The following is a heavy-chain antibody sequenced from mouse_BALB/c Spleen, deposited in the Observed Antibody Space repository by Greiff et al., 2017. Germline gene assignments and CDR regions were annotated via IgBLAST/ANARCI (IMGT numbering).Heavy chain of an antibody. CDR2: ISCYNGAT. V-gene: IGHV1S34*01. CDR1: GYSFTGYY. CDR3: ASAYYMYDGSAMDY. D-gene: IGHD2-14*01. Sequence: LVKTGASVKISCKASGYSFTGYYMHWVKQSHGKSLEWIGYISCYNGATSYNQKFKGKATFTVDTSSSTAYMQFNSLTSEDSAVYYCASAYYMYDGSAMDYWGQGTSVTVSS. J-gene: IGHJ4*01.